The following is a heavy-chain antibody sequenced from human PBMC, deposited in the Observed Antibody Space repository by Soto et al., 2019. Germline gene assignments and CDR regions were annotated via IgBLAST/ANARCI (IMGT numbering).Heavy chain of an antibody. D-gene: IGHD4-17*01. CDR1: GGSIKTTGYY. Sequence: PSETLSLTCTVSGGSIKTTGYYWNWIRQRPGKGMEWIGNIYHRGTTYYHPSLKSRVSISVDTSNNQYSLRLTSVNAVDTSVYFCARHVESTAATDSWGQGTLVTVSS. CDR2: IYHRGTT. J-gene: IGHJ4*02. CDR3: ARHVESTAATDS. V-gene: IGHV4-31*03.